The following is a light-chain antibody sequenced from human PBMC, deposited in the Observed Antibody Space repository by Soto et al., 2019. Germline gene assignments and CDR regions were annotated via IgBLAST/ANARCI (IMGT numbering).Light chain of an antibody. CDR1: SSDIGGYNY. CDR2: EVN. J-gene: IGLJ1*01. V-gene: IGLV2-8*01. Sequence: QSALTQPPSASGSPGRSVTISCTGTSSDIGGYNYVSWYQQHPGKAPKLMTFEVNNRPPGVPDRFSGSKSVNTASLTVSGLQAEDEADYYCSSYGGSNEDYVFGAGTKVTVL. CDR3: SSYGGSNEDYV.